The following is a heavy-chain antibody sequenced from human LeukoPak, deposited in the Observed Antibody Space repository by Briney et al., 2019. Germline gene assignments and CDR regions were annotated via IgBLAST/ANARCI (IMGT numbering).Heavy chain of an antibody. CDR2: IILIFGTA. CDR1: GGTFSSYA. CDR3: ARSFLRYFDSDYSSLEFDY. J-gene: IGHJ4*02. Sequence: SVKVSCKASGGTFSSYAISWVRQAPGQGLEWMGGIILIFGTANYAQKFQGRVTITADESTSTAYMELSSLRSEDTAVYYCARSFLRYFDSDYSSLEFDYWGQGTLVTVSS. V-gene: IGHV1-69*13. D-gene: IGHD3-9*01.